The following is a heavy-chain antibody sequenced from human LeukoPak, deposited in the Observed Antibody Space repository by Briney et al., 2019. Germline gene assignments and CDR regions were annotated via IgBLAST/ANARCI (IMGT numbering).Heavy chain of an antibody. CDR3: ARGHYGLDV. Sequence: GESLRLSCAASGFTVSVNYMSWVRQTPGKGLEWVSYINSGSTSIYNGDSVKGRFTISRDNAKNSLYLQMNNLRADDTAVYYCARGHYGLDVWGQGTTVTVSS. CDR2: INSGSTSI. V-gene: IGHV3-11*01. J-gene: IGHJ6*02. CDR1: GFTVSVNY.